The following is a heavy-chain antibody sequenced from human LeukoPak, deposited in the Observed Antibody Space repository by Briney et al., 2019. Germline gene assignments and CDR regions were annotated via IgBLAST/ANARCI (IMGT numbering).Heavy chain of an antibody. CDR2: IYYSGST. V-gene: IGHV4-59*01. D-gene: IGHD3-22*01. CDR1: GGSISSYY. J-gene: IGHJ3*02. CDR3: ARVSFYYDSKGAFDI. Sequence: SETLSLTCTVSGGSISSYYWSWIRQPPGKGLEWIGYIYYSGSTNYNPSLKSQVTISVDTSKNQFSLKLSSVTAADTAVYYCARVSFYYDSKGAFDIWGQGTMVTVSS.